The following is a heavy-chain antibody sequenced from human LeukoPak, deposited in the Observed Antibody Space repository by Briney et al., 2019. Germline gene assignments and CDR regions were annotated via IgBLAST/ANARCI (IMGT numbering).Heavy chain of an antibody. Sequence: GGSLRLSCAASGFTFSSSTMNWVRQAPGKGLEWVSTITRSSSYIYYTDSVKGLFTLSRDNAKNSVYLQMNSLRVEDTAVYYCATAPPPNHWGQGTLVTVSS. CDR2: ITRSSSYI. CDR1: GFTFSSST. D-gene: IGHD4/OR15-4a*01. V-gene: IGHV3-21*01. J-gene: IGHJ1*01. CDR3: ATAPPPNH.